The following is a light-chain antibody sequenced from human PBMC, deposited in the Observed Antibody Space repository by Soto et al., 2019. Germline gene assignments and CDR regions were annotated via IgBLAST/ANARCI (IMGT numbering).Light chain of an antibody. CDR1: QGISNH. V-gene: IGKV1-33*01. CDR2: DAS. Sequence: DIQMTQSPSAMSASVWDRVTISCRASQGISNHLNWYQQKPGRAPRLLLYDASSLETGVPSRLSGSGSGTDFTLTISSLQPEDVATYYCQHYDHLPITFGQGTRLEIK. CDR3: QHYDHLPIT. J-gene: IGKJ5*01.